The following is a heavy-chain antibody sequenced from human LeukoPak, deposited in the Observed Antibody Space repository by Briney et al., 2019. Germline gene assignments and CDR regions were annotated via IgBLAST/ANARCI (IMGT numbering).Heavy chain of an antibody. CDR1: GFSLTTSGVG. V-gene: IGHV2-5*01. Sequence: SGPTLVKPTQTLTLTCTFSGFSLTTSGVGVGWIRQPPGKALEWLALIYWNDDKRYNTSLKSRLTITKDTSKNQVVLTMTNMDPVDTATYYCAHSIGSYPTHAFDIWGQGTMVTVSS. J-gene: IGHJ3*02. D-gene: IGHD1-26*01. CDR3: AHSIGSYPTHAFDI. CDR2: IYWNDDK.